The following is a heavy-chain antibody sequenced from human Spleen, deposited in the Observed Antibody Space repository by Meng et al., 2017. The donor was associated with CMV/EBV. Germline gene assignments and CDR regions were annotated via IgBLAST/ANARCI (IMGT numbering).Heavy chain of an antibody. D-gene: IGHD3-3*01. CDR1: GGSFNSSHYY. V-gene: IGHV4-39*01. Sequence: GSLRLSCTVAGGSFNSSHYYWGWIRQPPGKGLEWIGSIYYSGGTYYNPALKSRVTIFVDTSKKQFSLKVRSVTAADTAVYYCARHFYDFWSGRRFDPWGQGTLVTVSS. J-gene: IGHJ5*02. CDR3: ARHFYDFWSGRRFDP. CDR2: IYYSGGT.